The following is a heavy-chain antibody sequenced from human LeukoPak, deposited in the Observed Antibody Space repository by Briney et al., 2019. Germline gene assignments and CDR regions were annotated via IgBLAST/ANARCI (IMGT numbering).Heavy chain of an antibody. D-gene: IGHD5-18*01. V-gene: IGHV7-4-1*01. CDR1: GYTFTSYA. CDR2: INTNTGNP. J-gene: IGHJ6*02. CDR3: ARGMGIQLWLRDYYYGMDV. Sequence: ASVKVSCKASGYTFTSYAMNWVRQAPGQGLEWMGWINTNTGNPTYAQGFTGRFVFSLDTSVSTAYLQIGSLKAEDTAVYYCARGMGIQLWLRDYYYGMDVWGQGTTVTVSS.